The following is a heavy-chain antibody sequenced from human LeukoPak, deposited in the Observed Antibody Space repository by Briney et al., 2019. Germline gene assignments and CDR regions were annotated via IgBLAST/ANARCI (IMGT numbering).Heavy chain of an antibody. Sequence: GGSLRLSCAASGFTFSSYNMNWVRQAPGKGLEWVSSISTTSDYIYYADSLKGRFTISRDNAKNSLYLQMNSLRAEDTAVYYCARFYGDYYFDYWGQGTLVTVSS. CDR3: ARFYGDYYFDY. CDR1: GFTFSSYN. CDR2: ISTTSDYI. J-gene: IGHJ4*02. V-gene: IGHV3-21*01. D-gene: IGHD4-17*01.